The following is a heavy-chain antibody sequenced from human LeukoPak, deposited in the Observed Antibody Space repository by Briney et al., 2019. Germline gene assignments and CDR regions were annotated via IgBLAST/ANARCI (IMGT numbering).Heavy chain of an antibody. D-gene: IGHD2-15*01. CDR3: AKQKGYCSGGSCYYSDY. J-gene: IGHJ4*02. CDR1: GFTFSSYA. Sequence: GGSLRLSCAASGFTFSSYAMSWVRQAPGKGLEWVSTLSGSGASTSNADSVKGRFTISRDNSKNTLYLQMNSLRAEDTARYYCAKQKGYCSGGSCYYSDYWGQGTLVTVSS. CDR2: LSGSGAST. V-gene: IGHV3-23*01.